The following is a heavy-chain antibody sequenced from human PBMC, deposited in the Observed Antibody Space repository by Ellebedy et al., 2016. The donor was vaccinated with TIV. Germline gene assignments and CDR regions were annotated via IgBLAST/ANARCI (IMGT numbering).Heavy chain of an antibody. CDR3: TRAGEYCDFPQNCYAMDV. Sequence: PGGSLRLSCAASGFAVSSNYMTWVRQAPGRGLEWVSPIDSDGNTNYADSVRGRFTISRDRSKNTLDLQMNSLRAEDTAVYYCTRAGEYCDFPQNCYAMDVWGQGTTVTVS. D-gene: IGHD2/OR15-2a*01. CDR1: GFAVSSNY. V-gene: IGHV3-53*01. CDR2: IDSDGNT. J-gene: IGHJ6*02.